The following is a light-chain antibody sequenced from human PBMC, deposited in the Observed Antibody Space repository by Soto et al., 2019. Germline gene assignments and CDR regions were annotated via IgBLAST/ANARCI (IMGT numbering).Light chain of an antibody. Sequence: EIVLTQSPVTLSLSPGEIATLSCSASQSVSSSYLAWYQQKPGQAPRLLIYGASSRATGIPDRFSGSGSGTDFTLTISRLEPEDFAVYYCQQSKKFGQGTKVDIK. CDR3: QQSKK. CDR1: QSVSSSY. CDR2: GAS. V-gene: IGKV3-20*01. J-gene: IGKJ1*01.